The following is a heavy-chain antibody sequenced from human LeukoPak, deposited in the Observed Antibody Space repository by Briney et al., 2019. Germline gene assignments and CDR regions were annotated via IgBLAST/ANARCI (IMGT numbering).Heavy chain of an antibody. D-gene: IGHD4-17*01. CDR1: GGSISSSSYY. V-gene: IGHV4-39*01. CDR3: ARHDYGDSNAFEI. Sequence: SETLSLTCTVSGGSISSSSYYWGWIRQPPGKGLEWIGSIYYSGSTYYNPSLKSRVTISVDTSKNQFSLKLSSVTAADTAVYYCARHDYGDSNAFEIWGQGTMVTVSS. CDR2: IYYSGST. J-gene: IGHJ3*02.